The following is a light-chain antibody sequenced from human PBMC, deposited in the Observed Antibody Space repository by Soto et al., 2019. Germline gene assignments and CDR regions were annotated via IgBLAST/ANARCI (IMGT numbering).Light chain of an antibody. J-gene: IGLJ1*01. CDR1: SSKIGAGYD. CDR2: DNT. Sequence: QSVLTQPPSVSGAPGQRVTISCTGRSSKIGAGYDVHWYQQLPGTAPKLLIFDNTNRPSGVPDRFSGSKSGTSASLAITGLQAEDEADYYCQSYDSSLSALYVFGTGTKVTVL. CDR3: QSYDSSLSALYV. V-gene: IGLV1-40*01.